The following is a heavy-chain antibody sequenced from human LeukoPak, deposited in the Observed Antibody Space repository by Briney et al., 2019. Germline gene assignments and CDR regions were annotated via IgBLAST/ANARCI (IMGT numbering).Heavy chain of an antibody. CDR1: GFTFSSCG. Sequence: GGSLRLSCIVSGFTFSSCGMHWVRQAPGKGLEWVAVISPDGNNKYYADSVKGRFTISRDNSKNTLYLQMNSLRADDTAVYYCAKYYDLFTGYYAIDPWGQGTLVIVSS. CDR3: AKYYDLFTGYYAIDP. J-gene: IGHJ5*02. CDR2: ISPDGNNK. V-gene: IGHV3-30*18. D-gene: IGHD3-9*01.